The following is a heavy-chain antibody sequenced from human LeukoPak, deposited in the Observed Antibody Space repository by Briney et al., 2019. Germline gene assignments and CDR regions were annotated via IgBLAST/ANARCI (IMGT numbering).Heavy chain of an antibody. V-gene: IGHV4-34*01. D-gene: IGHD6-13*01. CDR1: GGSFSGYY. CDR3: ARGRYSSSWYRGGNFDY. J-gene: IGHJ4*02. Sequence: SETLSLTCAVYGGSFSGYYWSWIRQPPGKGLGWIGEINHSGSTNYNPSLKSRVTISVDTSKNQFSLKLSSVTAADTAVYYCARGRYSSSWYRGGNFDYWGQGTLVTVSS. CDR2: INHSGST.